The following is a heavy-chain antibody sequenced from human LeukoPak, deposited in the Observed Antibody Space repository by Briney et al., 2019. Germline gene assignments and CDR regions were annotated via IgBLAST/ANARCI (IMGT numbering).Heavy chain of an antibody. J-gene: IGHJ4*02. CDR3: ARGLRFGELTPDC. CDR2: MNPSSGNT. V-gene: IGHV1-8*01. Sequence: ASVKVSCQASGYTFTSYDIHWVRQATGQGLEWMGWMNPSSGNTGHAQKFQGRVTMTRDTSINTAYMELSSLRSDDTAVYYCARGLRFGELTPDCWGQGTLVTVSS. D-gene: IGHD3-10*01. CDR1: GYTFTSYD.